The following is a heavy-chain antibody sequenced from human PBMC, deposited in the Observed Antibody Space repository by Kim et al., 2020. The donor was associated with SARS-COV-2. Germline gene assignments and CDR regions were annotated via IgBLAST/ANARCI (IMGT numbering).Heavy chain of an antibody. D-gene: IGHD6-6*01. J-gene: IGHJ6*02. CDR3: ARVKEYSRRSGYYYYYGMDV. CDR1: GGSFSGYY. V-gene: IGHV4-34*01. Sequence: SETLSLTCAVYGGSFSGYYWSWIRQPPGKGLEWIGEINHSGSTNYNPSLKSRVTISVDTSKNQFSLQLSSVTAADTAVYYCARVKEYSRRSGYYYYYGMDVWGQGTTVTVSS. CDR2: INHSGST.